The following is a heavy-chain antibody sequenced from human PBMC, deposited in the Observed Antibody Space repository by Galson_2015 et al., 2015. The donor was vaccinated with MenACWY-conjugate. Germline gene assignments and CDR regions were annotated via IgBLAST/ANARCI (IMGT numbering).Heavy chain of an antibody. J-gene: IGHJ4*02. D-gene: IGHD2/OR15-2a*01. CDR2: INHLGSDK. Sequence: SLRLSCAASGFTFSSYWMSWVRQAPGKGLEWVANINHLGSDKNYVDSVKGRFTISRDNAKNSLFLHMDSLRAEDTAVYYRAKYFGTSFDYWGQGSLFTVSS. CDR3: AKYFGTSFDY. CDR1: GFTFSSYW. V-gene: IGHV3-7*05.